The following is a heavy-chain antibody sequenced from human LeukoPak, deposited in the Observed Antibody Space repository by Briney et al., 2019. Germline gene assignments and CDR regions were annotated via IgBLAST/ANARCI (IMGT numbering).Heavy chain of an antibody. CDR1: VYSFASHW. V-gene: IGHV5-51*01. CDR2: IYPGDSYT. D-gene: IGHD3-10*01. Sequence: GESLKISGMAPVYSFASHWIAWVGQVPGKGLEWMGNIYPGDSYTTYSPSFQGQVTISADKSISTAYLQWRSLKASDTALYYCAGHSGREALDIWGQGTTVTVSS. CDR3: AGHSGREALDI. J-gene: IGHJ3*02.